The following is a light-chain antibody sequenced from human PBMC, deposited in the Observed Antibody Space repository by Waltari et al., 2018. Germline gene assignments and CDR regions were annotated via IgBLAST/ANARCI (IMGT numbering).Light chain of an antibody. CDR1: TLRNNF. CDR2: HGT. CDR3: QAWDSSNVL. J-gene: IGLJ2*01. Sequence: SSGLTQPPSVSVSPGQTATITCSGETLRNNFASWCQQKPGQSPVLVIFHGTMRPSGISERFSGFISENTATLTISGAQAMDEADYYCQAWDSSNVLFGGGTKLTVL. V-gene: IGLV3-1*01.